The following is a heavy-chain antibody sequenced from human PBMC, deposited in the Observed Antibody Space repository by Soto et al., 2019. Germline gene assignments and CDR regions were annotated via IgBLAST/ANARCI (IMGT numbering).Heavy chain of an antibody. CDR2: IIPIFGTA. CDR1: GGTFSSYS. J-gene: IGHJ5*02. Sequence: SVKVSCKASGGTFSSYSISWVLQAPGQGLEWMGGIIPIFGTANYAQKFQGRVTITADESTSTAYMELSSLRSEDTAVYYCARDLPRETGIAVGWGTLDPWGQGTLVTV. D-gene: IGHD6-19*01. CDR3: ARDLPRETGIAVGWGTLDP. V-gene: IGHV1-69*13.